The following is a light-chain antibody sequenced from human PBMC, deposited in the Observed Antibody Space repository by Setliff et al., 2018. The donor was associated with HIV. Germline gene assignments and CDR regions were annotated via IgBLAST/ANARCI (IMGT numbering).Light chain of an antibody. Sequence: QSALTQPASVSGSPGQSITISCTGTSRDVGGYNHVSWYQHHPGMAPKLIIYEVAYRPSGVSNRFSGSKSGYTASLTISGLQAEDEADYYCSSYAISNTLPFGTGTKVTVL. CDR3: SSYAISNTLP. CDR1: SRDVGGYNH. J-gene: IGLJ1*01. CDR2: EVA. V-gene: IGLV2-14*01.